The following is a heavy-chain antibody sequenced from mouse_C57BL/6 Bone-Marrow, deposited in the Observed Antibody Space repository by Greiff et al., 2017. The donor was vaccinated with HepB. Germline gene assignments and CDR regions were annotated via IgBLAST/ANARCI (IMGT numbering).Heavy chain of an antibody. V-gene: IGHV1-47*01. CDR2: FHPYNDDT. CDR3: ARGGYDYDRYWYFDV. CDR1: GYTFTTYP. J-gene: IGHJ1*03. Sequence: VQLQQSGAELVKPGASVKMSCKASGYTFTTYPIEWMKQNHGKSLEWIGNFHPYNDDTKYNEKFKGKATLTVEKSSSTVYLELSRLTSDDSAVYYCARGGYDYDRYWYFDVWGTGTTVTVSS. D-gene: IGHD2-4*01.